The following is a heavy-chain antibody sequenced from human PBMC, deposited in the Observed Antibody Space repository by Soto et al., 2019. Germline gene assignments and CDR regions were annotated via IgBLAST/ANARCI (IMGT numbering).Heavy chain of an antibody. J-gene: IGHJ4*02. D-gene: IGHD1-26*01. CDR2: ISSSSSTI. V-gene: IGHV3-48*02. CDR1: GFTFSSYS. CDR3: AKEGGLSGSYYISSSYYFDY. Sequence: GGSLRLSCAASGFTFSSYSMNWVRQAPGKGLEWVSYISSSSSTIYYADSVKGRFTISRDNSKNTLYLQMNSLRDEDTSVYYCAKEGGLSGSYYISSSYYFDYWGQGTLGTVSS.